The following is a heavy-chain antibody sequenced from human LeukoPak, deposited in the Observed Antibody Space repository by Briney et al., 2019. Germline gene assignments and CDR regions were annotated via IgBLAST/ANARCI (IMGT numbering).Heavy chain of an antibody. Sequence: ASVKVSCKASGYTFTSYGISWVRQAPGQGLEWMGWISAYNGNTNYAQKLQGRVTMTTDTSTSTAYMELRSLRSDDTAVYYCATDTLKYLEWYPYGMDVWGQGTTVTVPS. J-gene: IGHJ6*02. CDR3: ATDTLKYLEWYPYGMDV. V-gene: IGHV1-18*01. CDR1: GYTFTSYG. CDR2: ISAYNGNT. D-gene: IGHD3-3*01.